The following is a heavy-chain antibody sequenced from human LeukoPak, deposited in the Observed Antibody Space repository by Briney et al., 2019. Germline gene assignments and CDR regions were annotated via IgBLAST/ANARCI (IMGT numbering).Heavy chain of an antibody. CDR3: ARRRGSGSYSVWFDP. CDR2: IYYSGST. D-gene: IGHD3-10*01. CDR1: GGSISSHY. J-gene: IGHJ5*02. V-gene: IGHV4-59*08. Sequence: PSETLSLTCTVSGGSISSHYWSWIRQPPGKGLEWIGYIYYSGSTNYNPSLKSRVTISVDTSKNQFSLKLSSVTAADTAVYYCARRRGSGSYSVWFDPWGQGTLVTVSS.